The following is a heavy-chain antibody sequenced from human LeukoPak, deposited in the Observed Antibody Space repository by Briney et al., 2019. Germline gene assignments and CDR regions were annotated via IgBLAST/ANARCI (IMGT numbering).Heavy chain of an antibody. Sequence: GGSLRLSCTASGFTFSSYSIHWVRQAPGKGLEWVALISFDGKKTDYADSVKGRFTFSRDNSKNTVSLQMSDLRAEDTAMYYCARESRLKWNGYCFDYWGQGILVTVSS. J-gene: IGHJ4*02. D-gene: IGHD2-2*03. CDR1: GFTFSSYS. CDR2: ISFDGKKT. CDR3: ARESRLKWNGYCFDY. V-gene: IGHV3-30*04.